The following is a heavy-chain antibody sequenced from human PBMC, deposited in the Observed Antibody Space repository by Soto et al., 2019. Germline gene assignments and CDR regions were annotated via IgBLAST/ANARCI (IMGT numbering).Heavy chain of an antibody. Sequence: QITLKESGPTLVIPTQTLTLTCTFSGFSLNTRGVCVGCIRQPPGKALEWIALIHWDDEKRYSPSLRNTLTITNDTSKNLVVLIMTDMDPVDTATYYCACRAFAFGSGWNFDFWGQGILVTVSS. CDR2: IHWDDEK. D-gene: IGHD6-19*01. CDR1: GFSLNTRGVC. CDR3: ACRAFAFGSGWNFDF. V-gene: IGHV2-5*02. J-gene: IGHJ4*02.